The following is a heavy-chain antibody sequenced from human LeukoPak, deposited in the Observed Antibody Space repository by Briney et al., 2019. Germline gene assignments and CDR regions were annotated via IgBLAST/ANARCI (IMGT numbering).Heavy chain of an antibody. V-gene: IGHV3-23*01. CDR3: AKERDWNYGGYFDY. Sequence: GGSLRLSWAASGFTFSSYPMSWVRQAPGKGLEWVSAFSGSGGSTYYADSGKGRFTITRDNSKNTLYLQMNRLRAEDTAVYYCAKERDWNYGGYFDYWGQGTLVTVSS. CDR2: FSGSGGST. J-gene: IGHJ4*02. D-gene: IGHD1-7*01. CDR1: GFTFSSYP.